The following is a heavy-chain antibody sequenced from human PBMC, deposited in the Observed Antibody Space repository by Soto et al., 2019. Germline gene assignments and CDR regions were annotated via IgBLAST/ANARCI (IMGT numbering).Heavy chain of an antibody. D-gene: IGHD3-10*01. V-gene: IGHV1-69*08. Sequence: QVQLVQSGAEVKKPGSSVKVSCKASGGTFSSYTISWVRQAPGQGLEWMGRIIPILGIANYTQKFQGRVTVTADKSTSTAYMELSSLRSEDTAVYYCAREDGSGSEYWGQGTLVTVSS. J-gene: IGHJ4*02. CDR1: GGTFSSYT. CDR2: IIPILGIA. CDR3: AREDGSGSEY.